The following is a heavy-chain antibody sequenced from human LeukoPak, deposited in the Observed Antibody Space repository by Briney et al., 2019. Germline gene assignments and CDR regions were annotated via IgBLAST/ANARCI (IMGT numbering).Heavy chain of an antibody. Sequence: GSLRLSCAASGFTFSSYGMSWVRQAPGKGLEWVSAISGSGGSTYYANSVKGRFTISRANSKNTLYLQLNSLRAGDTALYFCAKDRRRDDVLTGSFSDWGQGTLVTVSS. V-gene: IGHV3-23*01. CDR1: GFTFSSYG. CDR2: ISGSGGST. D-gene: IGHD3-9*01. J-gene: IGHJ4*02. CDR3: AKDRRRDDVLTGSFSD.